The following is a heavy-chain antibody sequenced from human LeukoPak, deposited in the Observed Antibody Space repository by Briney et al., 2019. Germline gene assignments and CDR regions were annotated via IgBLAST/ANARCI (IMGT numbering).Heavy chain of an antibody. D-gene: IGHD3-22*01. CDR2: INVGNGNT. CDR1: GYTSTSYA. CDR3: AREGYDSSGYYYPSSDAFDI. V-gene: IGHV1-3*01. Sequence: ASVKVSCKASGYTSTSYAMHWVRQAPGQRLEWMGWINVGNGNTKYSQKFQGRVTITRDTSASTAYMELSSLRSEDTAVYYCAREGYDSSGYYYPSSDAFDIWGQGTMVTVSS. J-gene: IGHJ3*02.